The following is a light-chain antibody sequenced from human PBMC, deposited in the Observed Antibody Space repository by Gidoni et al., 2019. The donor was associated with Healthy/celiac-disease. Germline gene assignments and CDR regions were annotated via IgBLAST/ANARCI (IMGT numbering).Light chain of an antibody. V-gene: IGKV1-39*01. CDR1: QSISSY. CDR3: QQSYSTPWT. CDR2: AAS. J-gene: IGKJ1*01. Sequence: DIQMTQSPSSLSASVGDRVTITCRASQSISSYLNWYQQKPGKAPKLPIYAASSLQSGVPSRFSGSGSGTDFTLTISSLLPEDFATYYCQQSYSTPWTFGQGTKVEIK.